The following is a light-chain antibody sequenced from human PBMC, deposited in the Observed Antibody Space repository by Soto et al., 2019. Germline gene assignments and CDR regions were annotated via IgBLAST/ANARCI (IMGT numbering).Light chain of an antibody. CDR2: GAS. J-gene: IGKJ3*01. V-gene: IGKV3-20*01. CDR3: QQYGSSPLFT. Sequence: EIVVTQSPGTLSLSPGERATLSCRASQSVSSSYLAWYQQKPGQAPRLLIYGASSRATGIPDRFSGSGSGTDCTLTISRLEPEDFAVYYGQQYGSSPLFTFGTGTKVDIK. CDR1: QSVSSSY.